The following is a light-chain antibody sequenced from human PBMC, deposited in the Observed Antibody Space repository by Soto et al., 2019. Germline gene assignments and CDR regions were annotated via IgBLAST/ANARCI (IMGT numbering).Light chain of an antibody. V-gene: IGKV1-5*03. CDR2: LAS. CDR3: QQYNSHSFYT. J-gene: IGKJ2*01. CDR1: QSVQSF. Sequence: DIQMTQFPSTLSASVGDAVTITCRASQSVQSFLAWYQQKPGKAPKLLIYLASRLESGVPSRFSGSGSGTEFTLTISILQPDDFATYFCQQYNSHSFYTFGQGTKLGF.